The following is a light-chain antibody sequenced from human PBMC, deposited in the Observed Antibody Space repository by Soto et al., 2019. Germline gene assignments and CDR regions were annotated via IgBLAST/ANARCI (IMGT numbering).Light chain of an antibody. Sequence: DIQMTQSPSSLSASLGDRVTITCQASQDISNYLHWYQQKPGKAPKLLIYDASNLETGVPSRFSGSGSGTDFTFTISSLQPEDIATYYCQQYDNLPYTFGHGTKVDIK. V-gene: IGKV1-33*01. CDR3: QQYDNLPYT. CDR2: DAS. J-gene: IGKJ3*01. CDR1: QDISNY.